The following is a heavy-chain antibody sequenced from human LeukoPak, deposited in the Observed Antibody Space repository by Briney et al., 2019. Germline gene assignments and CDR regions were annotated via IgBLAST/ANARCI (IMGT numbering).Heavy chain of an antibody. CDR1: AFSLNAYN. D-gene: IGHD1-26*01. CDR2: IRYTGTYI. J-gene: IGHJ4*02. CDR3: VRDRGTYRPIDY. V-gene: IGHV3-21*04. Sequence: GGSLRVSCAASAFSLNAYNMNWVRQAPGKGLEWVSSIRYTGTYIYYADSVKGRFTISRDNAQNSLYLQMNSLRAEDTAIYYCVRDRGTYRPIDYWGQGTLVTVSS.